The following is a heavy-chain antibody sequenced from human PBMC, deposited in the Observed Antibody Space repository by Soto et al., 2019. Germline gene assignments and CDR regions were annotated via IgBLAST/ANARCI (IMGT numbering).Heavy chain of an antibody. D-gene: IGHD4-17*01. J-gene: IGHJ6*02. CDR3: ARDVASYDYGDFYGMDV. CDR2: IRSKAYGGTT. Sequence: QSGGSLRLSCTASGFTFGDYTMAWFRQAPGGGLEWVSFIRSKAYGGTTEYAASVKGRFTISRDDSKSIAYLQMNRLQSEDTAVYYCARDVASYDYGDFYGMDVWVQGTTVTVSS. V-gene: IGHV3-49*03. CDR1: GFTFGDYT.